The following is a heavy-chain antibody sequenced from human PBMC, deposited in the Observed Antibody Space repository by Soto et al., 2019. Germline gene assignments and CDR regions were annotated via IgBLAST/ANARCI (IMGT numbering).Heavy chain of an antibody. J-gene: IGHJ4*02. Sequence: PGGSLRLSCAASGFTFSSYSMSWVRQAPGKGLEWVSAISGSGGSTYYADSVKGRFTISRDNSKNTLYLQMNSLRAEDTAVYYCAKSSRDITIFGVVPNPLPHDDYWGQGTLVTVSS. CDR1: GFTFSSYS. CDR2: ISGSGGST. D-gene: IGHD3-3*01. V-gene: IGHV3-23*01. CDR3: AKSSRDITIFGVVPNPLPHDDY.